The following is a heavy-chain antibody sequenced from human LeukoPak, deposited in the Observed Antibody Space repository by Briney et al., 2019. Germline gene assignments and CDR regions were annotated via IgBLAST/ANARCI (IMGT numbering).Heavy chain of an antibody. CDR2: IYSGGST. Sequence: GGSLRLSCAASGFTVSSKYMSWVRQAPGKGLEWVSVIYSGGSTYYADSVKGRFTISRDNSKNTLYLQMNSLRAEDTAVYYCAREIPPGYSSGSFDYWGQGTLVTVSS. CDR3: AREIPPGYSSGSFDY. J-gene: IGHJ4*02. V-gene: IGHV3-66*01. CDR1: GFTVSSKY. D-gene: IGHD6-19*01.